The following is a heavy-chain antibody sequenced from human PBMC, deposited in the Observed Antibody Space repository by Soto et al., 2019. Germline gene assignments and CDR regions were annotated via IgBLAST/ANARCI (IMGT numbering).Heavy chain of an antibody. Sequence: EVQLVEAGEGMVKPGDSLRLSCAVSGLKFSDAWMNWVRQAPGKGLEWVGRIKSKGGGETKDYAAPVKGRFAISRDDSRDTLYLQMNSLKIEVTAVYYCAWDNSGRFRTDHWGQGTLVTVS. D-gene: IGHD4-4*01. J-gene: IGHJ4*02. V-gene: IGHV3-15*07. CDR3: AWDNSGRFRTDH. CDR2: IKSKGGGETK. CDR1: GLKFSDAW.